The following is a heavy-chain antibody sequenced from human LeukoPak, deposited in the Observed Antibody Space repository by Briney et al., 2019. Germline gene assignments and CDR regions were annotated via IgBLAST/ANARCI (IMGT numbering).Heavy chain of an antibody. Sequence: GGPLRLSCAASGFTFSSYEMNWVRQAPGKGLEWVSYISSSGSTIYYADSVKGRFTISRDNAKNSLYLQMNSLRAEDTAVYYCARRASTSGTTIDYWGQGTLVTVSS. D-gene: IGHD2-2*01. CDR3: ARRASTSGTTIDY. J-gene: IGHJ4*02. CDR2: ISSSGSTI. CDR1: GFTFSSYE. V-gene: IGHV3-48*03.